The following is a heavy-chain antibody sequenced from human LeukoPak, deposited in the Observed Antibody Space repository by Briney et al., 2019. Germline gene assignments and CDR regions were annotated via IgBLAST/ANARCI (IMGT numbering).Heavy chain of an antibody. Sequence: SETLSLTCTVPGVSISIYYWGWIRQPPGKGLEWIGSIYYTGNTYYNTSLKSRVSISVDASKNQFSLKLSSVTAADTAVYYCARRTYIAEDYWGQGTLVTVSS. CDR3: ARRTYIAEDY. V-gene: IGHV4-39*01. CDR2: IYYTGNT. J-gene: IGHJ4*02. D-gene: IGHD6-13*01. CDR1: GVSISIYY.